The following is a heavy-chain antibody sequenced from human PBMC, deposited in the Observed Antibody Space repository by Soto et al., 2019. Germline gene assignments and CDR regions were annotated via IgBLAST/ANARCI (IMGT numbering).Heavy chain of an antibody. CDR2: ISGSGGST. V-gene: IGHV3-23*01. D-gene: IGHD6-13*01. J-gene: IGHJ4*02. Sequence: GGSLRLSCAASGFTFSSYAMSWVRQAPGKGLEWVSAISGSGGSTYYADSVKGRFTISRDNSKNTLYLQMNSLRAEDTAVYYCAKDLSGGDYIVSSSWSLFDYWGQGTLVTVSS. CDR3: AKDLSGGDYIVSSSWSLFDY. CDR1: GFTFSSYA.